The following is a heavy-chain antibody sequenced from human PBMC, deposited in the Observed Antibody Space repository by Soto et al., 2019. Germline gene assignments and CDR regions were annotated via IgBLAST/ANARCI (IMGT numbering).Heavy chain of an antibody. CDR3: ARGQSGYAEAGD. Sequence: EVQLVESGGGLVQPGGSLRLSCAASGFTFSGYWMSWVRQAREKGLEWVANIKQDGSQKYYVDSVRGRFTISRDNAENSLYLQMDSPRAEDTAVYYCARGQSGYAEAGDWGQGTLVTVSS. J-gene: IGHJ4*02. CDR1: GFTFSGYW. V-gene: IGHV3-7*01. D-gene: IGHD5-12*01. CDR2: IKQDGSQK.